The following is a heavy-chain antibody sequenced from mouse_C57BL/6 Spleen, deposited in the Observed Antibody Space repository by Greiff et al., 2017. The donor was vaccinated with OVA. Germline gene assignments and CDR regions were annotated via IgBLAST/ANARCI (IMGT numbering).Heavy chain of an antibody. Sequence: VQGVESGAELARPGASVKMSCKASGYTFTSYTMHWVKQRPGQGLEWIGYINPSSGYNKYNQKFKDKATLTADKSSSTAYMQRRSLTSEDSAVYYCARRYDYDEDYAMDYWGQGTSVTVSS. J-gene: IGHJ4*01. CDR1: GYTFTSYT. CDR3: ARRYDYDEDYAMDY. D-gene: IGHD2-4*01. V-gene: IGHV1-4*01. CDR2: INPSSGYN.